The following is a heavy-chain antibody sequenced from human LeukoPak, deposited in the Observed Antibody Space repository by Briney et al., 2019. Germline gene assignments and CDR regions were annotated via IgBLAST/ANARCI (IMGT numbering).Heavy chain of an antibody. V-gene: IGHV1-18*01. CDR3: ARDRYGSGSYYYYYYMDV. D-gene: IGHD3-10*01. CDR1: VYTFTSYV. CDR2: ISAYNGNK. Sequence: ASVKVSCKASVYTFTSYVISWVRQAPGQGREWMGCISAYNGNKNYAHKLQGRVTMTTDTSTSTAYMELRSLRSDDTAVYSCARDRYGSGSYYYYYYMDVWGKGTTVTISS. J-gene: IGHJ6*03.